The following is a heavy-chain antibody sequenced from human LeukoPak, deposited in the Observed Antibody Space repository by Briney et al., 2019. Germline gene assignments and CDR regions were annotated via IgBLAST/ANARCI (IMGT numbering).Heavy chain of an antibody. CDR1: GYTFTSYG. CDR3: ARDRVLGMIVVVSDY. D-gene: IGHD3-22*01. J-gene: IGHJ4*02. Sequence: ASVTVSCKASGYTFTSYGISWVRQAPGQGLEWMGWISAYNGNTNYAQKLQGRVTMTTDTSTSTAYMELRSLRSDDTAVYYCARDRVLGMIVVVSDYWGQGTLVTVSS. V-gene: IGHV1-18*01. CDR2: ISAYNGNT.